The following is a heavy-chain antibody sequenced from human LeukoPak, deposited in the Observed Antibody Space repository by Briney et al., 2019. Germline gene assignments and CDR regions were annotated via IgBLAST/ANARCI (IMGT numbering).Heavy chain of an antibody. J-gene: IGHJ3*02. Sequence: GASVKVSCKASGGTFSSYAISWVRQAPGQGLEWMGGIIPIFGTANYAQKFQGRVTTTTDESTSTAYMELSSLRSEDTAVYYCAREVHGGDCYAFDIWGQGTMVTVSS. CDR1: GGTFSSYA. CDR3: AREVHGGDCYAFDI. V-gene: IGHV1-69*05. CDR2: IIPIFGTA. D-gene: IGHD2-21*02.